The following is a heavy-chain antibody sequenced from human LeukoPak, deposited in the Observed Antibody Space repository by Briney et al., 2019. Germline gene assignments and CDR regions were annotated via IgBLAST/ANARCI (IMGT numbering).Heavy chain of an antibody. CDR1: GFTFNIYA. CDR3: ARAGSGRALYYYYYYGMDV. D-gene: IGHD3-10*01. V-gene: IGHV3-23*01. Sequence: GGSLRLSCAASGFTFNIYAMSWVRQAPGKGLEWVSGISGSGASTYYLDSVKGRFTISRDNAKNSLYLQMNSLRAEDTAVYYCARAGSGRALYYYYYYGMDVWGQGTTVTVSS. J-gene: IGHJ6*02. CDR2: ISGSGAST.